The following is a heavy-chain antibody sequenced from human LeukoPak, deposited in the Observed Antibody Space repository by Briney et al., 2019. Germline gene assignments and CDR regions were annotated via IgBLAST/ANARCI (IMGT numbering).Heavy chain of an antibody. CDR1: GGSISSYY. CDR2: IYTSGST. D-gene: IGHD4-11*01. CDR3: ARHSHTVISPFDY. J-gene: IGHJ4*02. Sequence: SETLSLTCTVSGGSISSYYWSWIWQPPGKGLEWIGYIYTSGSTNYNPSLKSRVTISVDTSKNQFSLKLSSVTAADTAVYYCARHSHTVISPFDYWGQGTLVTVSS. V-gene: IGHV4-4*09.